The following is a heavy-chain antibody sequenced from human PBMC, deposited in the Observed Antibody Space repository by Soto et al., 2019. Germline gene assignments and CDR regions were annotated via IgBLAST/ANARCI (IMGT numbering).Heavy chain of an antibody. D-gene: IGHD6-13*01. CDR2: IWYDGSNK. V-gene: IGHV3-33*01. Sequence: QVQLVESGGGVVQPGRSLRLSCAASGFTFSSYGMHWVRQAPGKGLEWVAVIWYDGSNKYYADSVKGRFTISRDNSKNPLYLQMNSLRAEDTAVYYCARDIGAAAGTWYGMDVWGQGTTVTVSS. CDR3: ARDIGAAAGTWYGMDV. CDR1: GFTFSSYG. J-gene: IGHJ6*02.